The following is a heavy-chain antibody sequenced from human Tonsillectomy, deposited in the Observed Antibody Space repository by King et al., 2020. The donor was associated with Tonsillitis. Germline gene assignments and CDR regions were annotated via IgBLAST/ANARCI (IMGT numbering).Heavy chain of an antibody. Sequence: QLVESGPEVKKPGTSVKVSCKASGLTFSSSAVQWVRQARGQRLEWIGWIVVASGNTNYAQKFQERVTITRDMSTSTAYMELSSLRSEDTAVYYCAAEGSSDFFDYWGQGTLVTVSS. CDR3: AAEGSSDFFDY. J-gene: IGHJ4*02. D-gene: IGHD2/OR15-2a*01. CDR1: GLTFSSSA. CDR2: IVVASGNT. V-gene: IGHV1-58*01.